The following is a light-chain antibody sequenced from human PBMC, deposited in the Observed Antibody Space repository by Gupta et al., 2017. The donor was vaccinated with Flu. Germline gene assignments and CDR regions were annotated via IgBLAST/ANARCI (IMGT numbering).Light chain of an antibody. CDR3: QQYGSSPPRYS. J-gene: IGKJ2*03. V-gene: IGKV3-20*01. CDR1: QSVSSSY. CDR2: GAS. Sequence: EIVLTQSPGPLSLSTGERATLSCRASQSVSSSYLAWYQQKPGQAPRLLIYGASSRATGIPDRFSGSGSGTDFTLTISRLEPEDFAVYYCQQYGSSPPRYSFGQATKLEIK.